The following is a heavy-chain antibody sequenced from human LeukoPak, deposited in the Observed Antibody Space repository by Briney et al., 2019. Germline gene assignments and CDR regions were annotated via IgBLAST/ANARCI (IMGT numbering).Heavy chain of an antibody. D-gene: IGHD6-13*01. CDR1: GGSISSSNW. J-gene: IGHJ6*03. CDR2: IYHSWST. V-gene: IGHV4-4*02. CDR3: ARLGLSSSSWGNYYYYYYMDV. Sequence: SGTLSLTCAVSGGSISSSNWWSWVRQSPGKGLEWIGEIYHSWSTKYNPSLKSRVTISVDTSKNQFSLKLSSVTAADTAVYYCARLGLSSSSWGNYYYYYYMDVWGKGTTVTISS.